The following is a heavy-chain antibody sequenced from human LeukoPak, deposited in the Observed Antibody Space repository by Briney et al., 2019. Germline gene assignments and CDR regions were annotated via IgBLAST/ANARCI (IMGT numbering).Heavy chain of an antibody. J-gene: IGHJ4*02. D-gene: IGHD3-22*01. CDR3: ARVYDSSGYYGH. CDR1: GFTFDDYG. CDR2: INWNGGST. Sequence: RPGGSLRLSCAASGFTFDDYGMSWVRQAPGKGLEWVSGINWNGGSTGYADSVKGRFTISRDNSKNTLYLQMNSLREEDTAVYYCARVYDSSGYYGHWGQGTLVTVSS. V-gene: IGHV3-20*04.